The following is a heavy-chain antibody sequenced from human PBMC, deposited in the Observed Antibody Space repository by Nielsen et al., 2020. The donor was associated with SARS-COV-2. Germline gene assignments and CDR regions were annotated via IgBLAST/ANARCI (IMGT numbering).Heavy chain of an antibody. CDR1: GFTFTSSA. Sequence: ASVKVSCKASGFTFTSSAVQWVRQARGQRLEWMGWMNPNSGNTGYAQKFQGRVTMTRNTSISTAYMELSSLRSEDTAVYYCARNYYDSSGYYHEYFQHWGQGTLVTVSS. CDR2: MNPNSGNT. J-gene: IGHJ1*01. CDR3: ARNYYDSSGYYHEYFQH. D-gene: IGHD3-22*01. V-gene: IGHV1-8*02.